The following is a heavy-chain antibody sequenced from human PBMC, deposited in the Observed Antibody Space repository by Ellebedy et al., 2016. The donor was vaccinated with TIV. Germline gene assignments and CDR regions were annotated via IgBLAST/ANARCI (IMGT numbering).Heavy chain of an antibody. CDR2: INPSGGST. CDR1: GYTFTSYY. D-gene: IGHD3-9*01. J-gene: IGHJ6*02. CDR3: AREIRYFDWLSGMDV. Sequence: AASVKVSCKASGYTFTSYYMHWVRQAPGQGLEWMGIINPSGGSTSYAQKFQGRVTMTRDTSISTAYMELSRLRSDDTAVYYCAREIRYFDWLSGMDVWGQGTTVTVSS. V-gene: IGHV1-46*01.